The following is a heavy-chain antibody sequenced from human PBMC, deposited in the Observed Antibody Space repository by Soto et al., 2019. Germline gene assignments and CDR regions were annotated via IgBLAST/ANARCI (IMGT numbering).Heavy chain of an antibody. CDR2: TSYSGST. CDR1: GDSISSGGYY. CDR3: ARDEGAQFDWYFDL. J-gene: IGHJ2*01. Sequence: QVQLHESGPGLVKPSQTLSLTCSVSGDSISSGGYYWNWIRQLPGKGLEWIGYTSYSGSTYYNPSLNSRATISVDTSKNQFSLKLTSVTAADTAVYYCARDEGAQFDWYFDLWGRGTLVTVSS. V-gene: IGHV4-31*03.